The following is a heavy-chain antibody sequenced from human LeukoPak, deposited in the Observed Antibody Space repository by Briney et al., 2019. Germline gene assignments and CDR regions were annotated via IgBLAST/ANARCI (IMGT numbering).Heavy chain of an antibody. V-gene: IGHV4-39*01. D-gene: IGHD3-10*01. J-gene: IGHJ4*02. CDR3: ARHPPYGSRNWESYYFDY. CDR1: GGSISSTAYY. Sequence: PSETLSLTCTVSGGSISSTAYYWGWIRQPPGKGLEWIGSIYYGGTTYHNPSLQSRVTISVDTSKNQFSLKLSSVTAADTAVYYCARHPPYGSRNWESYYFDYWGQGTLVTVSS. CDR2: IYYGGTT.